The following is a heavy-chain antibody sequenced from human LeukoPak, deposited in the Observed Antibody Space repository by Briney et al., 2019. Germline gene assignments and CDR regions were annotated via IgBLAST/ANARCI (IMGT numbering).Heavy chain of an antibody. CDR3: SMSTVAMDV. Sequence: SETLSLTCTVSGGSIRSTSYYWNWIRQPAGKGLEWIGRIYSSGSTNYNPSLKSRVTISVDTSKNHFSLKLSSVTAADTAVYYCSMSTVAMDVWGEGTTVTISS. CDR2: IYSSGST. J-gene: IGHJ6*03. CDR1: GGSIRSTSYY. D-gene: IGHD4-23*01. V-gene: IGHV4-61*02.